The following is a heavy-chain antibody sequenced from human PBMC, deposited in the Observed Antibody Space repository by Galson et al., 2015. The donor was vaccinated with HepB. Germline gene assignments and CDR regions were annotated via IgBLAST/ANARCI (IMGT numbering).Heavy chain of an antibody. V-gene: IGHV4-30-2*01. D-gene: IGHD3-16*01. CDR2: IYHSGST. CDR3: ARGRRGRGNYFDY. J-gene: IGHJ4*02. CDR1: GGSISSGGYS. Sequence: TLSLTCAVSGGSISSGGYSWSWIRQPPGKGLEWIGYIYHSGSTYYNPSLKSRVTISVDRSKNQFSLKLSSVTAADTAVYYCARGRRGRGNYFDYWGQGTLVTVSS.